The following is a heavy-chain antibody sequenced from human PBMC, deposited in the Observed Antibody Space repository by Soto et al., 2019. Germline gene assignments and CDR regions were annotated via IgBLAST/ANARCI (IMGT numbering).Heavy chain of an antibody. J-gene: IGHJ5*01. CDR2: ISYDGSNK. D-gene: IGHD1-26*01. CDR1: GFTFSSYG. CDR3: AKDSAPLSGSYDS. V-gene: IGHV3-30*18. Sequence: RRLSCAASGFTFSSYGMHWVRQAPGKGLEWVAVISYDGSNKYYADSVRGRFTISRDNSKNTLYLQMNSLRAEDTAVYYCAKDSAPLSGSYDSWGQGTLVTVSS.